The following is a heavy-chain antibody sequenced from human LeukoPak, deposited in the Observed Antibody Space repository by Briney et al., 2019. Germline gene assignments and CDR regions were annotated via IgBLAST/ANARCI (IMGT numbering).Heavy chain of an antibody. CDR3: ARSVPDYTRFDY. V-gene: IGHV3-23*01. Sequence: GGSLRLSCVASGFTFSDYAMNWVRQAPGKGLGWVSTFKTNSGQVYYAESVRGRFTISRDNSKNTVYLQMSSLRAEDTALYYCARSVPDYTRFDYWGQGALVTVSP. CDR2: FKTNSGQV. J-gene: IGHJ4*02. D-gene: IGHD4-11*01. CDR1: GFTFSDYA.